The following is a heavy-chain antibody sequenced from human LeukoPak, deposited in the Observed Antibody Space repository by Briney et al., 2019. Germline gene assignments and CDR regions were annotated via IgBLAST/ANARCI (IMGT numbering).Heavy chain of an antibody. V-gene: IGHV3-33*03. CDR1: GFTFSSYG. D-gene: IGHD5-18*01. J-gene: IGHJ3*02. CDR2: IRYDGSNK. CDR3: AFGRGRGYASDI. Sequence: PGRSLRLSCAASGFTFSSYGMHWVRQAPGKGLEWVAFIRYDGSNKYYADSVKGRFTISRDNAKNSLYLQMNSLRAEDTAVYYCAFGRGRGYASDIWGQGTMVTVSS.